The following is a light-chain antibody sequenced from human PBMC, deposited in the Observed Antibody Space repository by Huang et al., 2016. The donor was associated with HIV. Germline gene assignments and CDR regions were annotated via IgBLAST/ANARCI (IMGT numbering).Light chain of an antibody. J-gene: IGKJ5*01. CDR1: QSITTY. CDR2: AAS. V-gene: IGKV1-39*01. Sequence: DIQMTQSPSSLSASVVDRVTITCRTRQSITTYLNWYQQKPGKAPILIVYAASSLQSGVPSIFRGRRSGTDFALTISSLQPEDFATYYCRRTYSTIAFSQGTRLEIK. CDR3: RRTYSTIA.